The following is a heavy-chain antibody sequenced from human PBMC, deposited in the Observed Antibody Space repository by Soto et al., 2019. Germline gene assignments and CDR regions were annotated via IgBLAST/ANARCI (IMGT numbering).Heavy chain of an antibody. J-gene: IGHJ6*02. CDR3: ARDNWANSYYYYGLDV. CDR1: GGTFSSYA. D-gene: IGHD7-27*01. CDR2: IIPIFGTA. V-gene: IGHV1-69*06. Sequence: SVKVSCKASGGTFSSYAISWVRQAPGQGLEWMGGIIPIFGTANYAQKFQGRVTITADKSTSTAYMELSSLRSEDTAVYYCARDNWANSYYYYGLDVWGQGTTVTVSS.